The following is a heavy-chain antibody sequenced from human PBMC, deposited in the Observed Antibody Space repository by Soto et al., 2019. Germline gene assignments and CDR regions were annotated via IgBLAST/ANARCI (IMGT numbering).Heavy chain of an antibody. CDR1: GYXFTSYW. D-gene: IGHD6-13*01. J-gene: IGHJ4*02. CDR2: IDPSDSYT. Sequence: EXLKISCKGSGYXFTSYWISWVRQMPGKGLEWMGRIDPSDSYTNYSPSFQGHVTISADKSISTAYLQWSSLKASDTAMYYCARHNSLHSSSENWGQGTLGTVSS. V-gene: IGHV5-10-1*01. CDR3: ARHNSLHSSSEN.